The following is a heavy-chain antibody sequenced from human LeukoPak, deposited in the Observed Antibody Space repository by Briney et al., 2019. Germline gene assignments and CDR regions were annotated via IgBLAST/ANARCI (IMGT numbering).Heavy chain of an antibody. V-gene: IGHV1-3*01. J-gene: IGHJ4*02. CDR2: INAGNGNT. D-gene: IGHD3-10*01. CDR3: ARVRNYYGSGNFDY. Sequence: GASVKVSCKASGYTFTSYAMHWVRQAPGQRLEWMGWINAGNGNTKYSQKFQGRVTITRDTSASTAYMELSSLRSEDTAVYYCARVRNYYGSGNFDYWGQGTLVTVSS. CDR1: GYTFTSYA.